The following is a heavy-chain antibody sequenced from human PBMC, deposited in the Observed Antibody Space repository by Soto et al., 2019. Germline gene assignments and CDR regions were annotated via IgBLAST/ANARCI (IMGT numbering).Heavy chain of an antibody. V-gene: IGHV3-23*01. CDR2: VSGTTGST. J-gene: IGHJ4*02. CDR1: GFTFSNYA. D-gene: IGHD7-27*01. Sequence: EVQLLESGGYLVQPGGSLRLSCAASGFTFSNYAMSWVRQAPGKGLQWVSSVSGTTGSTSYADSVKGRFTVSRDNSKSTVYLQMNSLRVEDTAVYYCAKDSGDRVEGLDCWGQGTLVTVSS. CDR3: AKDSGDRVEGLDC.